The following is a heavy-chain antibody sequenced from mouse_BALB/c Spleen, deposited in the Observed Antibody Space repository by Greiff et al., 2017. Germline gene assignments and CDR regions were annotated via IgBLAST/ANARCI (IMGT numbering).Heavy chain of an antibody. CDR2: IWSGGST. D-gene: IGHD2-1*01. Sequence: VQRVESGPGLVQPSQSLSITCTVSGFSLTSYGVHWVRQSPGKGLEWLGVIWSGGSTDYNAAFISRLSISKDNSKSQVFFKMNSLQANDTAIYYCARNWGYGNYEAWFAYWGQGTLVTVSA. J-gene: IGHJ3*01. CDR3: ARNWGYGNYEAWFAY. V-gene: IGHV2-2*02. CDR1: GFSLTSYG.